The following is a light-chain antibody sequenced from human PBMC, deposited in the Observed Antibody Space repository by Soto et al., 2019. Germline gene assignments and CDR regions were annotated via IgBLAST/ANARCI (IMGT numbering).Light chain of an antibody. CDR3: QQYYNWPRT. J-gene: IGKJ1*01. CDR1: QDIRND. CDR2: AAS. Sequence: AIQMTQSPSSLSASVGDRVTITCRASQDIRNDLGWYQQKPGKAPKLLIYAASSLQTGVPSRFSGSGSGTDFTLTISSLQSEDFAVYYCQQYYNWPRTFGQGTKVEIK. V-gene: IGKV1-6*01.